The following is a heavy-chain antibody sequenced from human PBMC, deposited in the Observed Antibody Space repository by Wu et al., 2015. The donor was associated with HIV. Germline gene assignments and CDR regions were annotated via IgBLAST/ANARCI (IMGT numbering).Heavy chain of an antibody. D-gene: IGHD3-10*01. CDR3: GRRGSWGDRTTIIRGGVDV. J-gene: IGHJ6*02. V-gene: IGHV1-18*01. CDR2: INPYNGNT. Sequence: QVQLVQSGAEVKKPGASVKVSCKASGYTFTSYAITWVRQAPGQGLEWMGWINPYNGNTNYAQKLQGRVTMTTDTSTSTAYMELRSLRSDDTAVYYCGRRGSWGDRTTIIRGGVDVWGQGTTVSVSS. CDR1: GYTFTSYA.